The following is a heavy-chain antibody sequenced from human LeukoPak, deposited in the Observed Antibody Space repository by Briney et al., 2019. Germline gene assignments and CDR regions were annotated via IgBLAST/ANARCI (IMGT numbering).Heavy chain of an antibody. CDR1: GFTFSSYA. CDR2: ISYDGSNK. J-gene: IGHJ4*02. Sequence: GRSLRLSCAASGFTFSSYAMHWVRQAPGKGLEWVAVISYDGSNKYYADSVKGRFTISRDNSKNTLYLQMNSLRAEDTAVYYCARDPAVAGPYEDWGQGTLVTVSS. V-gene: IGHV3-30-3*01. CDR3: ARDPAVAGPYED. D-gene: IGHD6-19*01.